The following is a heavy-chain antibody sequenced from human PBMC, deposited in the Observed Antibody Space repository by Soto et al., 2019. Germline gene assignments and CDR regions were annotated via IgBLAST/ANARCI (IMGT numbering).Heavy chain of an antibody. J-gene: IGHJ4*02. V-gene: IGHV4-4*02. CDR1: GGTISSDNW. CDR2: MYHSGST. Sequence: QVQLQESGPGLVKPSGTLSLTCAFSGGTISSDNWWTWVRQPPGKGLEWIGEMYHSGSTNYSPSLKSRGTISVDKSKNQCSLKLTSVTAADTALYYCARASAASMLRGAIINWGQGTLVTVSS. CDR3: ARASAASMLRGAIIN. D-gene: IGHD3-10*01.